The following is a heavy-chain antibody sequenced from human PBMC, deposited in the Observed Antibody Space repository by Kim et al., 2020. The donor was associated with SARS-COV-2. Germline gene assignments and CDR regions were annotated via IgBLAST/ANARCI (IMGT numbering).Heavy chain of an antibody. V-gene: IGHV3-9*01. CDR3: AKDMAPGVAAAGNYFDY. Sequence: GGSLRLSCAASGFTFDDYAMHWVRQAPGKGLEWVSGISWNSGSIGYADSVKGRFTISRDNAKNSLYLQMNSLRAEDTALYYCAKDMAPGVAAAGNYFDYWGQGTLVTVSS. CDR2: ISWNSGSI. CDR1: GFTFDDYA. D-gene: IGHD6-13*01. J-gene: IGHJ4*02.